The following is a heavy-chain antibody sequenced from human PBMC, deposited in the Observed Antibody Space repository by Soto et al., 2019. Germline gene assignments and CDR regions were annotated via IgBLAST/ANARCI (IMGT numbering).Heavy chain of an antibody. CDR2: ISPHKGDT. V-gene: IGHV1-18*01. CDR1: GYTFSSIG. J-gene: IGHJ4*02. D-gene: IGHD3-10*01. CDR3: ARDLDASGSYYTDY. Sequence: ASVEVYCKASGYTFSSIGISWVRQAPRQGLEWMGWISPHKGDTYYAQRLQGRLTMTTDTSTSTAYMELRNLRSDDTAVYFCARDLDASGSYYTDYWGQGTLVTVSS.